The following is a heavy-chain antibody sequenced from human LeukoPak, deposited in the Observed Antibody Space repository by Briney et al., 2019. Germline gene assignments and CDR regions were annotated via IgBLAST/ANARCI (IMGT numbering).Heavy chain of an antibody. CDR3: ARAKEGFSGYDYLFDY. CDR1: GFTFSRYT. D-gene: IGHD5-12*01. J-gene: IGHJ4*02. CDR2: FSYDGRTT. V-gene: IGHV3-30*04. Sequence: GRSLRLSCAASGFTFSRYTMHWVRQAPGKGLEWVALFSYDGRTTHYGDSVKGRFTISRDNPKNSLYLQMNSLRTEDTAVYYCARAKEGFSGYDYLFDYWGQGTLVTVSS.